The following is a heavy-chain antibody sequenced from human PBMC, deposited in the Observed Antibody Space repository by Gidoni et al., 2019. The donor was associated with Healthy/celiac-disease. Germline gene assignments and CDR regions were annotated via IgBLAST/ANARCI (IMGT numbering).Heavy chain of an antibody. CDR2: ISGSGGST. V-gene: IGHV3-23*01. CDR1: GFPFSSYA. J-gene: IGHJ4*02. D-gene: IGHD6-19*01. CDR3: AKDRRAVAGTFDY. Sequence: EVQLLESGGGLVQPGGSLSLSCAASGFPFSSYAMSWVRQAPGKVLEWVSDISGSGGSTYYADSVKGRFTISRDKSKNTLYLQMNSLRAEDTAVYYCAKDRRAVAGTFDYWGQGTLVTVSS.